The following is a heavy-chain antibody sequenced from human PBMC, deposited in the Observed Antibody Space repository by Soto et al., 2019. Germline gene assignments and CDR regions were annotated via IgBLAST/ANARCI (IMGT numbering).Heavy chain of an antibody. CDR2: ISYDGSNK. CDR3: AKDFALADIVVVPAATPYYYYYGMDV. D-gene: IGHD2-2*01. V-gene: IGHV3-30*18. J-gene: IGHJ6*02. Sequence: GSLRLSCAASGFTFSSYGMHWVRQAPGKGLEWVAVISYDGSNKYYADSVKGRFTISRDNSKNTLYLQMNSLRAEDTAVYYCAKDFALADIVVVPAATPYYYYYGMDVWGQGTTVTVSS. CDR1: GFTFSSYG.